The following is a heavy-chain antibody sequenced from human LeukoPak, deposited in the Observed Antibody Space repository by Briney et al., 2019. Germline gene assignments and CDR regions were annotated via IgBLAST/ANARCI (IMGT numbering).Heavy chain of an antibody. V-gene: IGHV4-59*01. CDR1: GGSISSYY. CDR2: IFSSGST. CDR3: ARGEYGVNSGFWGLFDH. J-gene: IGHJ4*02. Sequence: SETLSLTCTVSGGSISSYYWSWIRQPPGKGLEWIGYIFSSGSTNYNPSLKSRVTISVDTSKHQFSLKLTSVTAADTAVYYCARGEYGVNSGFWGLFDHWGQGTLVTVSS. D-gene: IGHD4-23*01.